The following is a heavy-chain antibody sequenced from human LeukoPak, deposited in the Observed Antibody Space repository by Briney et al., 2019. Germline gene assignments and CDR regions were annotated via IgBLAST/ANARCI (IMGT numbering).Heavy chain of an antibody. J-gene: IGHJ4*02. D-gene: IGHD1-7*01. V-gene: IGHV3-23*01. CDR2: FSGRGGST. CDR1: GFILSSYA. CDR3: AKDFGITGTYFDY. Sequence: GGSLRLSCAASGFILSSYAMSWVRQAPGKGLEWVSAFSGRGGSTYYADSVKGRFTISRDNSKNTLYPQMSSLRAEDTAVYYCAKDFGITGTYFDYWGQGTLVIVSS.